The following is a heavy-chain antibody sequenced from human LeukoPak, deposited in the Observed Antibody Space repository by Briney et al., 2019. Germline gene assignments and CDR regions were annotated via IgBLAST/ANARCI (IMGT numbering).Heavy chain of an antibody. CDR2: ISSSSSYI. V-gene: IGHV3-21*01. Sequence: GGSLRLSCAASGFTFSSYSMNWVRQAPGKGLEGVSSISSSSSYIYYADSVKGRFTISRDNAKNSLYLQINSLRAEDTAVYYCARGPDILTGAEFNYWGQGTLVTVSS. D-gene: IGHD3-9*01. CDR3: ARGPDILTGAEFNY. CDR1: GFTFSSYS. J-gene: IGHJ4*02.